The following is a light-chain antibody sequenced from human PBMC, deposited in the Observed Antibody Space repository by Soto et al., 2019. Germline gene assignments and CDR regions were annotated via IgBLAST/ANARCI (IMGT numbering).Light chain of an antibody. V-gene: IGKV3-20*01. J-gene: IGKJ1*01. CDR1: QSVSSN. CDR2: GAS. Sequence: EIVMTQSPATLSVSAGERATLSCRASQSVSSNLAWYQQKPGQAPRLLIYGASSRATGIPDRFSGSGSGTDFTLTISRLEPEDFAVYYCQQYGSSLWTFGQGTKVDI. CDR3: QQYGSSLWT.